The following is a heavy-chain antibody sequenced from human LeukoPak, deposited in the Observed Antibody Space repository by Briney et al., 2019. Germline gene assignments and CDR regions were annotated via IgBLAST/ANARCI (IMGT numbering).Heavy chain of an antibody. CDR1: GFTFNSYA. V-gene: IGHV3-23*01. D-gene: IGHD3-3*01. CDR2: ISGSGGST. CDR3: AKDLAIFGVVRVYFDY. Sequence: GGSLRLSCAASGFTFNSYAMSWVRQAPGKGLEWVSAISGSGGSTYYADSVKGRFTISRDNSKNTLYLQMNGLRAEDTAVYYCAKDLAIFGVVRVYFDYWGQGTLVTVSS. J-gene: IGHJ4*02.